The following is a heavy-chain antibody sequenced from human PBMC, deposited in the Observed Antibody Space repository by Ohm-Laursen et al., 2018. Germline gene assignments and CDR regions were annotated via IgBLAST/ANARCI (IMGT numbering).Heavy chain of an antibody. J-gene: IGHJ4*02. CDR1: GFIFTDYY. Sequence: SLRLSCSASGFIFTDYYMSWIRQAPGKGLEWVSYISSSGSTIYYADSVKGRFTISRDNAKNSLYLQMNSVRAEDTAVYYCARDSSGYYHSFDYWGQGTLVTVSS. CDR3: ARDSSGYYHSFDY. CDR2: ISSSGSTI. D-gene: IGHD3-22*01. V-gene: IGHV3-11*01.